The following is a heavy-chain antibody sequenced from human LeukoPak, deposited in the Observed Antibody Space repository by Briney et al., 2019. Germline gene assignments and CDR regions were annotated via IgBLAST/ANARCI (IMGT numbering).Heavy chain of an antibody. J-gene: IGHJ3*01. CDR3: AKDGGCSGGSCYTLLGAFDY. Sequence: RAGGSLSLSCAASGFTFSSYGMHWVRQAPGKGLEWVAVISYDGSNKYYADSVKGRFTISRDNSKNTLYLQMNSLRAEDTAVYYCAKDGGCSGGSCYTLLGAFDYWGQGTMVTVSS. CDR1: GFTFSSYG. D-gene: IGHD2-15*01. CDR2: ISYDGSNK. V-gene: IGHV3-30*18.